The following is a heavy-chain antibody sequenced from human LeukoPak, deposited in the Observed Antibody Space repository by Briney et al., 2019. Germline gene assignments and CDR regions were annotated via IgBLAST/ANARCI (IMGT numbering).Heavy chain of an antibody. CDR3: ARAPTLRYCSGGSCRYYFDY. CDR2: IYYSGST. Sequence: SETLSLTCTVSGGSISSGGYYWSWIRQHPGKGLEWIGYIYYSGSTYYNPSLKSRVTISVDTSKNQFSLKLSSVTAADTAVYYCARAPTLRYCSGGSCRYYFDYWGQGTLVTVSS. CDR1: GGSISSGGYY. D-gene: IGHD2-15*01. J-gene: IGHJ4*02. V-gene: IGHV4-31*03.